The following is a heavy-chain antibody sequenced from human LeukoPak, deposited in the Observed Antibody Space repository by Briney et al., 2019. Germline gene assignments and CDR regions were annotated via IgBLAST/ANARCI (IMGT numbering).Heavy chain of an antibody. J-gene: IGHJ3*02. Sequence: PGRSLRLSCAASGFTVSSNYMSWVRQAPGKGLEWVSLISIGGSTYYADPVRGRFTISRDISKNTLSLQMNSLRAEDTADYYGARDRGADDYRASDVFDMWGHGTMVTVSS. CDR1: GFTVSSNY. CDR2: ISIGGST. CDR3: ARDRGADDYRASDVFDM. V-gene: IGHV3-66*01. D-gene: IGHD4-11*01.